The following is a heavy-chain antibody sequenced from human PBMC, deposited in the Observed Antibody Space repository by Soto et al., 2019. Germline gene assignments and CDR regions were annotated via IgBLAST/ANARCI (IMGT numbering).Heavy chain of an antibody. D-gene: IGHD6-13*01. J-gene: IGHJ3*02. Sequence: GGSLRLSCAASGFTFSSYAMHWVRQAPGKGLEWVAVISYDGSNKYYADSVKGRFTISRDNSKNTLYLQMNSLRAEDTDVYYCARGPRGAAAGDDAFDIWGQGTMVTVSS. CDR1: GFTFSSYA. V-gene: IGHV3-30*04. CDR3: ARGPRGAAAGDDAFDI. CDR2: ISYDGSNK.